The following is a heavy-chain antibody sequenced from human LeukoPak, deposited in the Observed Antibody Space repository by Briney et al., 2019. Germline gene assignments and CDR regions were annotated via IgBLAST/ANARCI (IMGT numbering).Heavy chain of an antibody. D-gene: IGHD3-10*01. J-gene: IGHJ5*02. CDR2: FDPEDGET. Sequence: GASVKVSCKVSGYTLTELSMHWVRQAPGKGLEWMGGFDPEDGETIYAQKFQGRVTMTEDTSTDTAYMELSSLRSEDTAVYYCATVDPLWFGELGNWFDPWGQGTLVTVSS. CDR3: ATVDPLWFGELGNWFDP. CDR1: GYTLTELS. V-gene: IGHV1-24*01.